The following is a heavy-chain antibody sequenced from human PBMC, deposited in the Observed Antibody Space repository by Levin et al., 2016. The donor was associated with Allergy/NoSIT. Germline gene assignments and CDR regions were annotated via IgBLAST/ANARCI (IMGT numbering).Heavy chain of an antibody. D-gene: IGHD2-2*01. Sequence: GESLKISCAASGFTFSSYAMSWVRQAPGKGLEWVSAISGSGGSTYYADSVKGRFTISRDNSKNTLYLQMNSLRAEDTAVYYCAKDHPPLVVPAAIPYFDYWGQGTLVTVSS. V-gene: IGHV3-23*01. CDR1: GFTFSSYA. J-gene: IGHJ4*02. CDR2: ISGSGGST. CDR3: AKDHPPLVVPAAIPYFDY.